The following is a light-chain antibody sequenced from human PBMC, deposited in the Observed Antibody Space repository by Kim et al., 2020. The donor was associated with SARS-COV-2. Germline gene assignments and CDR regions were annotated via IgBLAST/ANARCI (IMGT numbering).Light chain of an antibody. Sequence: GKQVPIRCTRSSGRIASNYVQWYQQRPGSAPTTVIYEDNQRPSGVPDRFSGSIDSSSNSASLTISGLKTEDEADYYCQSYDSSNWVFGGGTQLTVL. CDR3: QSYDSSNWV. J-gene: IGLJ3*02. CDR2: EDN. V-gene: IGLV6-57*03. CDR1: SGRIASNY.